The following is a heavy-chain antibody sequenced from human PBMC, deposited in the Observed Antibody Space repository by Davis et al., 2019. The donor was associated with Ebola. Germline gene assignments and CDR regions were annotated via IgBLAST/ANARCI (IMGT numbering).Heavy chain of an antibody. D-gene: IGHD2-2*01. Sequence: PGGSLRLSCAASGFTFSSYSMNWARQAPGKGLEWVSSISSSSSYIYYADSVKGRFTISRDNAKNSLYLQMNSLRAEDTAVYYCARVWCSSTSCPNDAFDIWGQGTMVTVSS. J-gene: IGHJ3*02. V-gene: IGHV3-21*04. CDR2: ISSSSSYI. CDR1: GFTFSSYS. CDR3: ARVWCSSTSCPNDAFDI.